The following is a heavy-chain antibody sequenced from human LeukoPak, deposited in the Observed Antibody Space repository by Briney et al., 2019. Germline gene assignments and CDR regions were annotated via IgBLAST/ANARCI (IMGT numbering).Heavy chain of an antibody. D-gene: IGHD4/OR15-4a*01. V-gene: IGHV4-59*01. J-gene: IGHJ4*02. CDR3: ARDDYALGY. Sequence: PSETLSLTCTVSGGSISSYYWSWIRQPPGQGLEWIGYIYYSGSTNYNPSLKSRVTISVDTSKNQFSPKLSSVTAADTAVYYCARDDYALGYWGQGTLVTVSS. CDR1: GGSISSYY. CDR2: IYYSGST.